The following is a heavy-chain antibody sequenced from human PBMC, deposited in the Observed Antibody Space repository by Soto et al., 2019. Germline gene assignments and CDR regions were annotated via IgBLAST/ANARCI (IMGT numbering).Heavy chain of an antibody. D-gene: IGHD2-21*01. Sequence: SETLSLTCTVSDGSVRDQTYYWSWIRQPPGKRLEWIGYVYYSGTTNYNPSLKSRVTISVDLSKNRFSRRLSSVTTADTALYYCAISTAVPSTLRSSSFFAYRVQRTLVPVS. CDR2: VYYSGTT. V-gene: IGHV4-61*01. CDR1: DGSVRDQTYY. J-gene: IGHJ4*02. CDR3: AISTAVPSTLRSSSFFAY.